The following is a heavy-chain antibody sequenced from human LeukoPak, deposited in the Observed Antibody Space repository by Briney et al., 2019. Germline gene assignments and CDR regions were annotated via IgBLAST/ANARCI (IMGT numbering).Heavy chain of an antibody. J-gene: IGHJ4*02. D-gene: IGHD3-10*01. CDR1: GYTFTGYY. Sequence: GASVKVSCKASGYTFTGYYMHWVRQAPGQGLEWMGRINPNSGGTNYAQKFQGRVTMTRDTSISTAYMELSRLRSDDTAVYYCARDIITMVRGVMKPFDYWGQGTLVTVSS. CDR3: ARDIITMVRGVMKPFDY. CDR2: INPNSGGT. V-gene: IGHV1-2*06.